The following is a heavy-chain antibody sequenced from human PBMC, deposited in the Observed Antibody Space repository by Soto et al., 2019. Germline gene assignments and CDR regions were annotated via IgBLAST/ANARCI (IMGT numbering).Heavy chain of an antibody. CDR2: INGDGASL. D-gene: IGHD3-10*01. J-gene: IGHJ6*02. Sequence: EVRLEEAGGGFVQPGGSLRVSCSGSGFIFSSFWMHWVRQGPGKGREGVSRINGDGASLAYAESVKGRFSISRDNVKNTLHLQMNSLGVDDTAVYFCAREGSLGLDVWGRGTTVTVSS. CDR3: AREGSLGLDV. V-gene: IGHV3-74*03. CDR1: GFIFSSFW.